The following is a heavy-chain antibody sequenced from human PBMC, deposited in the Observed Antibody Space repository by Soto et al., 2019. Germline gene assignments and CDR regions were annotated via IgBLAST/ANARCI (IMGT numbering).Heavy chain of an antibody. V-gene: IGHV4-4*02. Sequence: QVQLQESGPGLVKPSGTVSLTCAVSGASISDNNWWSWVRQPPGKGLEWIGEVVHWGTTNYNPSLRSRDTISMDKSKNQISLTLSSVTAADSALYYCARHIGVTGTRGFDYWGQGTLVTVSS. CDR3: ARHIGVTGTRGFDY. D-gene: IGHD6-19*01. CDR1: GASISDNNW. J-gene: IGHJ4*02. CDR2: VVHWGTT.